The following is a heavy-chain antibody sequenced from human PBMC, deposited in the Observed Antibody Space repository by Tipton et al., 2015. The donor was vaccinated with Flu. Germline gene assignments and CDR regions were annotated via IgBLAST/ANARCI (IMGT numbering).Heavy chain of an antibody. J-gene: IGHJ4*02. CDR1: GGSISSYY. CDR3: SRSTYYYGSGTSDY. D-gene: IGHD3-10*01. V-gene: IGHV4-59*08. Sequence: TLSLTCTVSGGSISSYYWSWIRQPPGKGLEWIGYIYYSGSTNYNPSLKSRVTISLDTFQNHFSLKLISVTAADTAVYYCSRSTYYYGSGTSDYWGQGTLVTVSS. CDR2: IYYSGST.